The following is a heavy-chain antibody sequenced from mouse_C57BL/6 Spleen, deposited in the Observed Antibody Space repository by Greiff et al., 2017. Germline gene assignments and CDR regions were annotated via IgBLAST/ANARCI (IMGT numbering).Heavy chain of an antibody. Sequence: QVHVKQSGPELVKPGASVKISCKASGYAFSSSWMNWVKQRPGKGLEWIGRIYPGDGDTNYNGKFKGKATLTADKSSSTAYMQLSSLTSEDSAVYVCAIYYDYDDDGVDYRGQGTTLTVSS. CDR3: AIYYDYDDDGVDY. CDR1: GYAFSSSW. J-gene: IGHJ2*01. CDR2: IYPGDGDT. V-gene: IGHV1-82*01. D-gene: IGHD2-4*01.